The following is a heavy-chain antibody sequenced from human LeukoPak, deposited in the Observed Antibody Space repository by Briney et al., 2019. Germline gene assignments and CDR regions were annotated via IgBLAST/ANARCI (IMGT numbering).Heavy chain of an antibody. V-gene: IGHV3-13*01. CDR2: IGTAGDT. CDR1: GFTFSSYD. D-gene: IGHD3-22*01. J-gene: IGHJ4*02. Sequence: GGSLRLSCAASGFTFSSYDMHWVRQATGKGLEWVSAIGTAGDTYYPGSVKGRFTISRDNAKNSLYLQMNSLRAEDTALYYCAKWAYYYDSSGYYDYWGQGTLVTVSS. CDR3: AKWAYYYDSSGYYDY.